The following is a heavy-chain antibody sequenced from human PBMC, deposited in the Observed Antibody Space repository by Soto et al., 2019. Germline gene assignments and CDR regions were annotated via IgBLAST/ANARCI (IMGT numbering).Heavy chain of an antibody. CDR3: ARDPDSSGYYVLFDY. V-gene: IGHV6-1*01. D-gene: IGHD3-22*01. CDR2: TYYRSKWYN. Sequence: SETLSLTCAVSGDSVSSNSAAWKWIRQYPSRGLEWLGRTYYRSKWYNDYAVSVKSRITINPDTSKNQFSLQLNSVTPEDTAVYYCARDPDSSGYYVLFDYWGQGTLVTVSS. CDR1: GDSVSSNSAA. J-gene: IGHJ4*02.